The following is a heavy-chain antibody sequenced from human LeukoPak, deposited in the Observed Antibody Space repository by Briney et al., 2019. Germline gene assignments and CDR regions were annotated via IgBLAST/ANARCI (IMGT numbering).Heavy chain of an antibody. V-gene: IGHV3-74*01. Sequence: GGSLRLSCAASGFTLSAYWMHWVRQAPGKGLMWVSRIEGDGNRITYADSVKGRFTISRDNAKNTLYLQMNSLRAEDTAVYYCTRDWRNLGYDYWGQGILVTVSS. CDR2: IEGDGNRI. CDR3: TRDWRNLGYDY. D-gene: IGHD5-12*01. J-gene: IGHJ4*02. CDR1: GFTLSAYW.